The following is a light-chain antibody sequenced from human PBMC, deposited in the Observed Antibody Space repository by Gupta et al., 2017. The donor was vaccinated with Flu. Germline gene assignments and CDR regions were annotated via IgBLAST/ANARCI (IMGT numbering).Light chain of an antibody. J-gene: IGKJ4*01. CDR2: DAS. CDR3: QQYNRVPS. V-gene: IGKV1-33*01. Sequence: HKPGQAPRLLIYDASTLESGVPSRFSGSGSGTHYILTISSLQPEDLATYYCQQYNRVPSFGGGTKVEIK.